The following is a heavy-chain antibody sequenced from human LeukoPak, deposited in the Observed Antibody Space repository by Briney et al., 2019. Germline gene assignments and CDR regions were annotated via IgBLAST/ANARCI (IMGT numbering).Heavy chain of an antibody. J-gene: IGHJ4*02. Sequence: SVKVSCKASGGTFSSYAISWVRQAPGQGLEWMGRIIPIFGTANYAQKFQGRVTITTDESTSTAYMELSSLRSEDTAVYYCAGTMYYYDSSGYYYFDYWGQGTLVTVSS. D-gene: IGHD3-22*01. CDR2: IIPIFGTA. V-gene: IGHV1-69*05. CDR1: GGTFSSYA. CDR3: AGTMYYYDSSGYYYFDY.